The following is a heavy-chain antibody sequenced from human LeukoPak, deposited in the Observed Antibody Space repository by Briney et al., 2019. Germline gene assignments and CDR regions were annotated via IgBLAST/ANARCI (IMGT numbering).Heavy chain of an antibody. CDR1: GFTFDDYA. J-gene: IGHJ4*02. V-gene: IGHV3-9*01. Sequence: PGRSLRLSCAASGFTFDDYAMHWVRQAPGKGLEWVSGISWNSGSIAYADSVKGRFTISRDNAKNSLYLQMNSLRAEDTALYYCAKGQFGEFDYWGQGTPVTVSS. D-gene: IGHD3-10*01. CDR3: AKGQFGEFDY. CDR2: ISWNSGSI.